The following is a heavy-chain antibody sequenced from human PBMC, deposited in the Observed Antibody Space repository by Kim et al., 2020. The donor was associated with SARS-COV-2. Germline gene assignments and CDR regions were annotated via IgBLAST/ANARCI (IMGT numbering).Heavy chain of an antibody. Sequence: GGSLRLSCAASGFAFDDYAMHWVRQAPGKGLEWVSLMSWDGGNTHYGDSVKGRFTISRDNSKNSLYLQMNSLRTEDTALYYCAKERKMMTATHTFDYWGQGTLVTVSS. CDR2: MSWDGGNT. V-gene: IGHV3-43*01. CDR1: GFAFDDYA. D-gene: IGHD2-21*02. J-gene: IGHJ4*02. CDR3: AKERKMMTATHTFDY.